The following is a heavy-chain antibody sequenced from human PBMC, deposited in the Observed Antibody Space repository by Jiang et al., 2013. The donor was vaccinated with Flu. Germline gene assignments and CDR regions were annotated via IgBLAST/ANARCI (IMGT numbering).Heavy chain of an antibody. D-gene: IGHD2-15*01. Sequence: RLSCAASGFTFSSYAMSWVRQAPGKGLEWVSAISGSGGSTYYADSVKGRFTISRDNSKNTLYLQMNSLRAEDTAVYYCAKGYCSGGSCCDDYWGQGTLVTVSS. CDR3: AKGYCSGGSCCDDY. CDR2: ISGSGGST. V-gene: IGHV3-23*01. CDR1: GFTFSSYA. J-gene: IGHJ4*02.